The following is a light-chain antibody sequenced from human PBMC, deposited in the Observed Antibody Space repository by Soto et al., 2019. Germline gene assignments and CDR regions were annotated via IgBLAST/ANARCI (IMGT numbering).Light chain of an antibody. V-gene: IGKV3D-20*02. CDR1: QSVSSSY. Sequence: EIVLTQSPGTLSLSPGERATLSCRASQSVSSSYLAWYQQKPGQAPRLLIYGASSRATGIPDRFSGSGSGTDFTLTISSLEPEDFALYYCQQRSSWPRTFGQGTKVDIK. CDR3: QQRSSWPRT. CDR2: GAS. J-gene: IGKJ1*01.